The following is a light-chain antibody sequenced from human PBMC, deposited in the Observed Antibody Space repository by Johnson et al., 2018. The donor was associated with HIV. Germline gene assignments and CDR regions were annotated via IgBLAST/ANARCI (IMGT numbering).Light chain of an antibody. CDR2: DNN. CDR3: GAWDSGLTAHFV. J-gene: IGLJ1*01. V-gene: IGLV1-51*01. Sequence: QPVLTQPPSVSAAPGQKVTISCSGSSSNIGNNYVSWYQQLPGTAPKLLIYDNNKRPSGITDRFSASKSGTSATLDITGLQTGDEADYYCGAWDSGLTAHFVFGTGTKITVL. CDR1: SSNIGNNY.